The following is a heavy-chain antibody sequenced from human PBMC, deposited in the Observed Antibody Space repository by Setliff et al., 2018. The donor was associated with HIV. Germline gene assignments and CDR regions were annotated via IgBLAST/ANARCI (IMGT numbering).Heavy chain of an antibody. J-gene: IGHJ4*02. V-gene: IGHV4-4*02. Sequence: SETLSLTCAVSRGSISSDNWWTWLRQPPGKGLEWIGEIYHSGSTNYNPSLKSRVTISVDKSKNQFSLKLSSVTAADTAVYYCAVDVYYDFWSGYYLYWGQGTLVTVSS. CDR2: IYHSGST. CDR3: AVDVYYDFWSGYYLY. CDR1: RGSISSDNW. D-gene: IGHD3-3*01.